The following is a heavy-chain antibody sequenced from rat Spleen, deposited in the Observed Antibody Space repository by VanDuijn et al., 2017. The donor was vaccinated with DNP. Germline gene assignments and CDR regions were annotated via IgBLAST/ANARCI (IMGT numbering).Heavy chain of an antibody. V-gene: IGHV5-25*01. CDR3: ARPIGYNFGGFAY. Sequence: EVQLVESGGGLVQPGRSLKLSCAASGFTFSNYDMAWVRQAPTKGLEWVASISPSGGSTYYRDSVKGRFTVSRDNAKSSLYLQMDSLRSEDTASYSCARPIGYNFGGFAYWGQGTLVTVSS. CDR1: GFTFSNYD. J-gene: IGHJ3*01. D-gene: IGHD1-4*01. CDR2: ISPSGGST.